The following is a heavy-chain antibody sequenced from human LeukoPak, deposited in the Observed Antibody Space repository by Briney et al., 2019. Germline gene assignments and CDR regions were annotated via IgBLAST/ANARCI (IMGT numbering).Heavy chain of an antibody. CDR2: INSDGSTT. CDR3: ASFYETN. J-gene: IGHJ4*02. V-gene: IGHV3-74*01. Sequence: GGSLRLPCVASGFISSNYWMHWVRQAPGKGLVWVSHINSDGSTTSYADSVKGRFTISRDNAKNTVYLQMNSLRVEDTAVYYCASFYETNWGQGTLVTVSS. D-gene: IGHD2/OR15-2a*01. CDR1: GFISSNYW.